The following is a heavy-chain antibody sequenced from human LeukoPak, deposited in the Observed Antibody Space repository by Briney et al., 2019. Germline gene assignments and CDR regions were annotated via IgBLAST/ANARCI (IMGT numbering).Heavy chain of an antibody. V-gene: IGHV3-43*02. CDR2: ISGDGGST. D-gene: IGHD6-19*01. CDR1: GFIFDDYA. Sequence: GGSLRLSCAASGFIFDDYAMHWVRQAGGEGLEWVSLISGDGGSTYDADSVKGRFTISRDNSKNSLYLQMNSLRTEDTALYYCAKDMVIAVAGRYYYYYYGMDVWGQGTTVTVSS. J-gene: IGHJ6*02. CDR3: AKDMVIAVAGRYYYYYYGMDV.